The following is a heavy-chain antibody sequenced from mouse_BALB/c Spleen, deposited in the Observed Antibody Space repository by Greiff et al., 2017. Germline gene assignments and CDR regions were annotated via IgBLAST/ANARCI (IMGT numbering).Heavy chain of an antibody. CDR2: IDPANGNT. Sequence: EVKLQESGAELVKPGASVKLSCTASGFNIKDTYMHWVKQRPEQGLEWIGRIDPANGNTKYDPKFQGKATITADTSSNTAYLQLSSLTSEDTAVYYCAKDYYAMDYWGQGTSVTVSS. CDR3: AKDYYAMDY. CDR1: GFNIKDTY. J-gene: IGHJ4*01. V-gene: IGHV14-3*02.